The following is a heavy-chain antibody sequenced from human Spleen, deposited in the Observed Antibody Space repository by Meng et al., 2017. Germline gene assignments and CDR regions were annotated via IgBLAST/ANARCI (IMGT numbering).Heavy chain of an antibody. CDR3: ARGSLLGLDF. V-gene: IGHV1-2*06. D-gene: IGHD2-15*01. CDR1: GHTFSGLF. J-gene: IGHJ4*02. CDR2: INPNMGGA. Sequence: QEHLVQSGADVKKPGASVKVSCKASGHTFSGLFMHWVRQAPGQGLEYMGRINPNMGGANYAQKFQGRVTMTRDTSISTAYMDLSGLRSDDTAVYYCARGSLLGLDFWGRGTLVTVSS.